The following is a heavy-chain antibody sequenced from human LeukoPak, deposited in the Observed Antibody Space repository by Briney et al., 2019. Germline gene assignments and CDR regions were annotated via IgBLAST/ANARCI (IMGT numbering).Heavy chain of an antibody. CDR3: VRSFGFDP. CDR2: ISSSGTTI. V-gene: IGHV3-48*03. J-gene: IGHJ5*02. Sequence: PGGSLRLSCAASGFPFSTYEMNWVRQAPGKGLERVSYISSSGTTIFYADSVKGRFTISRDNAKNSLFLQMNSLRVEDTAFYYCVRSFGFDPRGQGTLVTVSS. CDR1: GFPFSTYE.